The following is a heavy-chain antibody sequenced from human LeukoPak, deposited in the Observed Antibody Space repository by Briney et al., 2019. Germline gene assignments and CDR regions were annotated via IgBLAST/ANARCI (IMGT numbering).Heavy chain of an antibody. Sequence: SETLSLTCAVYGGSFSGYYWSWIRQPPGKGLEWIGEINHSGSTNYNPSLKNRVTISVDTSKNQFSLKLSSVTAADTAVYYCARALQDIVVVPAAIGWFDPWGQGTLVTVSS. CDR3: ARALQDIVVVPAAIGWFDP. CDR1: GGSFSGYY. D-gene: IGHD2-2*01. V-gene: IGHV4-34*01. J-gene: IGHJ5*02. CDR2: INHSGST.